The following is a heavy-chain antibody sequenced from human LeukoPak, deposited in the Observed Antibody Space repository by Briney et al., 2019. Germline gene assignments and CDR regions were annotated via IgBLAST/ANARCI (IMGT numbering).Heavy chain of an antibody. V-gene: IGHV1-24*01. CDR3: ATGYCSGGSCYAYYFDY. CDR1: GYTLTELS. Sequence: AASVKVSCKVSGYTLTELSIHWVRQAPGKGLEWMGGFDPEDGETIYAQKFQGRVTMTEDTSTDTAYMELSSLRSEDTAVYYCATGYCSGGSCYAYYFDYWGQGTLVTVSS. D-gene: IGHD2-15*01. CDR2: FDPEDGET. J-gene: IGHJ4*02.